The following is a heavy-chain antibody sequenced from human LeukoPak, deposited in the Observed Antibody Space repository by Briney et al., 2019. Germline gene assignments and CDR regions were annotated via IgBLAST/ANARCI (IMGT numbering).Heavy chain of an antibody. CDR2: ISGSGGST. Sequence: PGGSLRLSCAASGFTFSSYAISWVRQAPGKGLEWVSAISGSGGSTYYADSVKGRFTISRDNSKNTLYLQMNSLRAEDTAVYYCAKASVRGYSGYDLDYWGQGTLVTVSS. J-gene: IGHJ4*02. D-gene: IGHD5-12*01. CDR3: AKASVRGYSGYDLDY. V-gene: IGHV3-23*01. CDR1: GFTFSSYA.